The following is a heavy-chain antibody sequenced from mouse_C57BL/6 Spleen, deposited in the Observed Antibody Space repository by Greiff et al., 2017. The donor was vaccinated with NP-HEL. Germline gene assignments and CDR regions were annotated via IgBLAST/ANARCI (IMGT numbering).Heavy chain of an antibody. J-gene: IGHJ4*01. CDR3: ARLTTVVDAMDY. CDR1: GYTFTSYG. CDR2: IYPRSGNT. D-gene: IGHD1-1*01. V-gene: IGHV1-81*01. Sequence: VQLQQSGAELARPGASVKLSCKASGYTFTSYGISWVKQRTGQGLEWIGEIYPRSGNTYYNEKFKGKATLTADKSSSTAYMQLSSLTSEDSAVYYCARLTTVVDAMDYWGQGTSVTVSS.